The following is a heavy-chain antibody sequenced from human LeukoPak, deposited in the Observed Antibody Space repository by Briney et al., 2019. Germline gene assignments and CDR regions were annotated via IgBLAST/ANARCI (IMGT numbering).Heavy chain of an antibody. CDR2: IIPIFGTA. V-gene: IGHV1-69*05. Sequence: SVKVSCKASGGTFISYAISWVRQAPGQGLEWMGRIIPIFGTANYAQKFQGRVTITTDESTSTAYMELSSLRSEDTAVYYCARDYYYDSSGYYYNPFDYWGQGTLVTVSS. CDR1: GGTFISYA. D-gene: IGHD3-22*01. J-gene: IGHJ4*02. CDR3: ARDYYYDSSGYYYNPFDY.